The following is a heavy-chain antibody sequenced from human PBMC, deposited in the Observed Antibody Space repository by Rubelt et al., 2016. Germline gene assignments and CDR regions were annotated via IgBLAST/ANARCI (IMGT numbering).Heavy chain of an antibody. D-gene: IGHD2-21*02. V-gene: IGHV4-34*01. Sequence: QVQLQQWGAGLLKPSETLSLTCAVYGGSFSGYYWSWIRQPPGKGLEWIGEINHSGSTNYNPSLKSRVTISVDTSKNQFARTRSSVTAAETAVDYWARGASQCGGDCDPEYWGQGTLVTVSS. CDR1: GGSFSGYY. CDR2: INHSGST. J-gene: IGHJ4*02. CDR3: ARGASQCGGDCDPEY.